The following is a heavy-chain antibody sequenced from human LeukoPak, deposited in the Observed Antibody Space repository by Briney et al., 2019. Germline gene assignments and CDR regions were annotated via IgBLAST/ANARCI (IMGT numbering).Heavy chain of an antibody. V-gene: IGHV1-69*06. CDR2: IIPIFGTA. Sequence: GASVKVSCKASGGTFSSYAISWVRQAPGQGLEWMGGIIPIFGTANYAQKFQGRVTITADKSTSTAYMELSSLRSEDTAVYYCARSYGSGSYYRFWVLDYWGQGTLVTVSS. CDR3: ARSYGSGSYYRFWVLDY. D-gene: IGHD3-10*01. J-gene: IGHJ4*02. CDR1: GGTFSSYA.